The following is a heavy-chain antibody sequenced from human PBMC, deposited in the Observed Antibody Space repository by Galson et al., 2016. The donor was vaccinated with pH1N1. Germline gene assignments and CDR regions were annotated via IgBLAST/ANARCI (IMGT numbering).Heavy chain of an antibody. V-gene: IGHV3-30*04. CDR1: GFTFSRHA. CDR3: ATGLLAAAGTFDY. Sequence: SLRLSCAASGFTFSRHAMHWVRQAPGKGLEWVAVISYGGSNKYYADSVKGRFTISRDNSKNTLYLQMNSLRAEDTAVYYCATGLLAAAGTFDYWGQGTLVTVSS. CDR2: ISYGGSNK. J-gene: IGHJ4*02. D-gene: IGHD6-13*01.